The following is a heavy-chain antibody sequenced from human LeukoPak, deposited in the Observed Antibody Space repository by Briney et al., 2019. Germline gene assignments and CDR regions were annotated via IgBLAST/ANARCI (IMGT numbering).Heavy chain of an antibody. CDR3: ARVDQQLDEWELDPNSYYYYYGMGV. CDR2: IYYSGST. Sequence: PSETLSLTCTVSGGSISSYYWSWIRQPPGKGLEWIGYIYYSGSTNYNPSLKSRVTISVDTSKNQFSLKLSSVTAADTAVYYCARVDQQLDEWELDPNSYYYYYGMGVWGQGTTVTVSS. D-gene: IGHD1-26*01. J-gene: IGHJ6*02. CDR1: GGSISSYY. V-gene: IGHV4-59*01.